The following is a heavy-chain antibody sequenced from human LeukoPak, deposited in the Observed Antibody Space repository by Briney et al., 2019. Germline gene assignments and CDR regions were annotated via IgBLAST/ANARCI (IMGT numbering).Heavy chain of an antibody. J-gene: IGHJ6*02. CDR3: ARLDYTQYYYYGMDV. CDR2: IYYSEST. Sequence: SETLSLTCIVSGGSISSGDYYWSWIRQPPGKGLEWIGYIYYSESTNYNPSLKSRVTISVDTSKNQFSLKLSSVTAADTAVYYCARLDYTQYYYYGMDVWGQGTTVTVSS. V-gene: IGHV4-61*08. CDR1: GGSISSGDYY. D-gene: IGHD4-4*01.